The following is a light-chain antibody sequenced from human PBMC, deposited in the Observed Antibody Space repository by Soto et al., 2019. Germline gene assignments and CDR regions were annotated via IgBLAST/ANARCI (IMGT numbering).Light chain of an antibody. J-gene: IGKJ1*01. Sequence: DIQITHSPSTLSASVGDRVTITCRASQSISSWLAWYQQKPGKAPKLLIYEASTRASGIPSRFSGSGSGTEFTLTISSLQPDDFATYYCQHYNSYSEAFGQGTKVDIK. CDR3: QHYNSYSEA. V-gene: IGKV1-5*03. CDR1: QSISSW. CDR2: EAS.